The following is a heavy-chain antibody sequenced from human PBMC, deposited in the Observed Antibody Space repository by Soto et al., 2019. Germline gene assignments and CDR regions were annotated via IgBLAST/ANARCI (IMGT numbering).Heavy chain of an antibody. V-gene: IGHV1-69*13. J-gene: IGHJ6*02. CDR2: IIPIFGTA. Sequence: GASVKVSCKASGGTFSSYAISWVRQAPGQGLEWMGGIIPIFGTANYAQKFQGRVTITADESTSTAYMELSSLRSEDTAVYYCASYCSGGSCGDYYYYGMDVWGQGTTVTVSS. D-gene: IGHD2-15*01. CDR3: ASYCSGGSCGDYYYYGMDV. CDR1: GGTFSSYA.